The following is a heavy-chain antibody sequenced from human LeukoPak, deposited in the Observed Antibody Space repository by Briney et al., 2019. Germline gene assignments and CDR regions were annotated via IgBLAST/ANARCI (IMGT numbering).Heavy chain of an antibody. D-gene: IGHD3-22*01. J-gene: IGHJ3*02. V-gene: IGHV1-2*02. CDR1: GYTFTGYY. CDR3: ARVTPDDSSGYYIPDAFDI. CDR2: INPNSGGT. Sequence: VASVKVSCNASGYTFTGYYMHWVRQAPGQGLEWMGWINPNSGGTNYAQKFQGRVTMTRDTSISTAYMELSRLRSDDTAVYYCARVTPDDSSGYYIPDAFDIWGQGTMVTVSS.